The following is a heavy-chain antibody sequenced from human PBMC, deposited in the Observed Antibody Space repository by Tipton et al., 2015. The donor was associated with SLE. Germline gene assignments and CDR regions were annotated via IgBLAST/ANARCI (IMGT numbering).Heavy chain of an antibody. CDR3: ARETYDFVSAYYIDY. CDR2: THYSGST. V-gene: IGHV4-39*07. CDR1: GGSIGSSSYY. Sequence: TLSLTCTVSGGSIGSSSYYWGWIRQPPGKGLEWIGTTHYSGSTNYNPSLKSRVTISVDNSKNQISLRLSSVTAADTAVYYCARETYDFVSAYYIDYWGHGILVTVSS. J-gene: IGHJ4*01. D-gene: IGHD3-3*01.